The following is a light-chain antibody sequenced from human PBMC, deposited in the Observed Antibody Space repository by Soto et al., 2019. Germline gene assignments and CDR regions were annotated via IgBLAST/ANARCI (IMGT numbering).Light chain of an antibody. CDR1: QSISNNY. J-gene: IGKJ1*01. CDR2: DAS. V-gene: IGKV3-20*01. Sequence: EIVLTQSPGTLSLSPGERATLSCRASQSISNNYLAWYQQTPGQAPRLLIYDASNRAAGIPDRFSGSGSGTDFTLTISRLEAEDFGVYHCQQYGGSPRTFGQGTKVEIK. CDR3: QQYGGSPRT.